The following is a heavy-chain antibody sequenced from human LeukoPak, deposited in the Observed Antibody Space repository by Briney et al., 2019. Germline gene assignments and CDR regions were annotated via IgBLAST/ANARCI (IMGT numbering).Heavy chain of an antibody. V-gene: IGHV3-30*02. D-gene: IGHD3-10*01. CDR3: AKEKVYGSAPLVPTFDY. CDR2: IRYDGSNK. CDR1: GFTFSSYG. J-gene: IGHJ4*02. Sequence: GGSLRLSCAASGFTFSSYGMHWVRQAPGKGLEWVAFIRYDGSNKYYADSVKGRFTISRDNSKNTLYLQMNSLRAEDTAVYYCAKEKVYGSAPLVPTFDYWGQGTLVTVSS.